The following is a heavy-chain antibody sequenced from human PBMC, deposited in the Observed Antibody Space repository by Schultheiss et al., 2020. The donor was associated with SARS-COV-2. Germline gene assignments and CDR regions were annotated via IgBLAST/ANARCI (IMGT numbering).Heavy chain of an antibody. Sequence: GGSLRLSCAASGFTFSGYAMSWVRQAPGKGLEWVAVISYDGSNKYYADSMKGRFTISRDNAKNSLYLQMNSLRAEDTAVYYCARDLWFGESYFDYWGQGTLVTVSS. CDR3: ARDLWFGESYFDY. V-gene: IGHV3-30*04. CDR1: GFTFSGYA. J-gene: IGHJ4*02. CDR2: ISYDGSNK. D-gene: IGHD3-10*01.